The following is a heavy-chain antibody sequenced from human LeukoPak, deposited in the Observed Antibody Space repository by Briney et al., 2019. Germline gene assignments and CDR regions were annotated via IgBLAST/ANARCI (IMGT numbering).Heavy chain of an antibody. D-gene: IGHD3/OR15-3a*01. CDR2: INGDETSA. J-gene: IGHJ4*02. Sequence: PGGSLRLSCVASGFSFSSFWMHWVRRAPGKGLLWVSSINGDETSATYADSVKGRFSISRDNAKNTLYLQMNSLRDEDTAIYHCARGTGFSVFDFWGQGNLVTVPS. V-gene: IGHV3-74*01. CDR3: ARGTGFSVFDF. CDR1: GFSFSSFW.